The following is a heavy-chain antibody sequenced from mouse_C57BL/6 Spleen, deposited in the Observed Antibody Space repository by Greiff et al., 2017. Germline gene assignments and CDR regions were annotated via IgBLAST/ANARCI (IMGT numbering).Heavy chain of an antibody. Sequence: QVHVKQSGPGLVQPSQSLSITCTVSGFSLTSYGVHWVRQSPGKGLEWLGVIWRGGSTDYNAAFMSRLSITKDNAKSQVFFKMNSLQADDTAIYYCAKNGGPLYGSSYDAMDYWGQGTSVTVSS. V-gene: IGHV2-5*01. J-gene: IGHJ4*01. CDR3: AKNGGPLYGSSYDAMDY. CDR2: IWRGGST. D-gene: IGHD1-1*01. CDR1: GFSLTSYG.